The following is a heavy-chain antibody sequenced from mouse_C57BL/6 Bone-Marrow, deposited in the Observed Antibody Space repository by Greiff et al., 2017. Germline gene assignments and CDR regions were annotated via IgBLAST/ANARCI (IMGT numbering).Heavy chain of an antibody. CDR3: ARWDGNYWYFDV. CDR1: GCTFTSYD. J-gene: IGHJ1*03. V-gene: IGHV1-85*01. Sequence: QVQLQQSGPELVKPGASVKLSCKASGCTFTSYDINWVKQRPGQGLEWIGWIYPGDGSTKYNEKFKGKATLTVDTSSSTAYMELHSLTSEDSAVYFCARWDGNYWYFDVWGTGTTVTVSS. CDR2: IYPGDGST. D-gene: IGHD2-1*01.